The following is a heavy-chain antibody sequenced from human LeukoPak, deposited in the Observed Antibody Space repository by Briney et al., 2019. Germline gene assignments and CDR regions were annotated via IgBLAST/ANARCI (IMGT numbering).Heavy chain of an antibody. CDR1: GFTFSSYS. V-gene: IGHV3-48*04. J-gene: IGHJ6*02. CDR2: ISSSSSII. Sequence: GGSLRLSCAASGFTFSSYSMNWVRQAPGKGLEWVSYISSSSSIIYYADSVKGRFTISRDNAKNSLYLQMNSLRAEDTAVYYCARDAAMVTYYYYGMDVWGQGTTVTVSS. D-gene: IGHD5-18*01. CDR3: ARDAAMVTYYYYGMDV.